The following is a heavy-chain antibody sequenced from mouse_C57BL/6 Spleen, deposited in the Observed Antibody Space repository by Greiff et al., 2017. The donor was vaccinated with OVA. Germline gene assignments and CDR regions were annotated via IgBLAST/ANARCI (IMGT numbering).Heavy chain of an antibody. D-gene: IGHD1-1*01. CDR1: GYTFTSYW. CDR3: ATDYGSSYCPLDY. V-gene: IGHV1-55*01. J-gene: IGHJ2*01. Sequence: QVQLKQPGAELVKPGASVKMSCKASGYTFTSYWITWVKQRPGQGLEWIGDIYPGSGSTNYNEKFKSKATLTVDTSSSTAYIQLSSLTSEDSAVYYCATDYGSSYCPLDYWGQGTTRTVSS. CDR2: IYPGSGST.